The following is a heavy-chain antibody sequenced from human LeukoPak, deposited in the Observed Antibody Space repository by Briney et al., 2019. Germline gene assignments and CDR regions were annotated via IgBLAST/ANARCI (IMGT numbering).Heavy chain of an antibody. D-gene: IGHD2-21*02. CDR2: ISYDGSNK. V-gene: IGHV3-30-3*01. CDR1: GFTFRSYA. Sequence: GGSLRLSCAASGFTFRSYAMHWVRQAPGKGLEWVTLISYDGSNKYYVHSVKGRFTISRDNSKNTLYLQLNSLSPEDTAVYYCARNPKPDIHRGAMDVWGQGTTVTVSS. CDR3: ARNPKPDIHRGAMDV. J-gene: IGHJ6*02.